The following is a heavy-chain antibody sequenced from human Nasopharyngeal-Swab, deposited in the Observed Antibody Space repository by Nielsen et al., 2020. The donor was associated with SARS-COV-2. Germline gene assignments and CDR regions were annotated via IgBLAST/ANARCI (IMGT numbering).Heavy chain of an antibody. D-gene: IGHD2-15*01. Sequence: GGSLRLSCAASGFTFSSFWMTWVRQAPGKGLEWVANIKQDGSQKYYVDSVKGRFTISRDNAKNSLYLQMDSLRAEDTAVYYCARTVYCSGGSCYRTDYWGQGTLVTVSS. CDR2: IKQDGSQK. J-gene: IGHJ4*02. V-gene: IGHV3-7*03. CDR3: ARTVYCSGGSCYRTDY. CDR1: GFTFSSFW.